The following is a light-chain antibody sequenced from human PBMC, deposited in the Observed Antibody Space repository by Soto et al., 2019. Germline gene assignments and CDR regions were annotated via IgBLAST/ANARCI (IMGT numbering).Light chain of an antibody. CDR3: QQLNAYPLT. CDR1: QAISTY. V-gene: IGKV1-9*01. J-gene: IGKJ4*01. CDR2: AAS. Sequence: DIQLTQSPSLLSASLGDRVTITFRASQAISTYLAWYQQTSGKAPKLLISAASTLQRGVPSRFRGSGSGTQFTLTVSSLQPEDFATYYCQQLNAYPLTFGGGTKVDI.